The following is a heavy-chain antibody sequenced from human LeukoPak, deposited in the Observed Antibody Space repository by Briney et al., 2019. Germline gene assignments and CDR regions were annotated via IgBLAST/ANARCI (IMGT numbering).Heavy chain of an antibody. Sequence: SDTLSLTCDVFGGSFTDYFWTWTPTSPGKEREGIGEINDYIGNTNYNPSRRIRHSKSLEKYKIQFSLELSSVTAADTAVYYCARGRYGGARGPNWFDPWGQGTMVTVSS. V-gene: IGHV4-34*01. CDR2: INDYIGNT. CDR1: GGSFTDYF. CDR3: ARGRYGGARGPNWFDP. J-gene: IGHJ3*01. D-gene: IGHD3-10*01.